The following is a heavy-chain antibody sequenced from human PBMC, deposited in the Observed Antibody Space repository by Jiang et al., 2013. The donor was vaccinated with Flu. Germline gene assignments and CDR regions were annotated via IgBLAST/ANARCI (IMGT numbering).Heavy chain of an antibody. CDR2: IYYSGST. V-gene: IGHV4-39*01. J-gene: IGHJ4*02. D-gene: IGHD4-17*01. CDR3: ARLTVTTVTDY. CDR1: GGSISSSSYY. Sequence: GSGLVKPSETLSLTCTVSGGSISSSSYYWGWIRQPPGKGLEWIGSIYYSGSTYYNPSLKSRVTISVDTSKNQFSLKLSSVTAADTAVYYCARLTVTTVTDYWGQGTLVT.